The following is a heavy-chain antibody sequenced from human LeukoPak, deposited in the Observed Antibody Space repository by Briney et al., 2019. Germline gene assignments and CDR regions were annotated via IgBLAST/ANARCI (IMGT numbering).Heavy chain of an antibody. CDR2: INPVTGAT. CDR3: ARRHAGQWLDYFDY. D-gene: IGHD6-19*01. Sequence: ASVKVSCKASGYTFTSCFMHWVRQAPGQGLKWMGLINPVTGATTYAQKFQGRVTLTRDTSTSTVYMELSSLTSDDTAMYYCARRHAGQWLDYFDYWGQGTLVTVSS. V-gene: IGHV1-46*01. CDR1: GYTFTSCF. J-gene: IGHJ4*02.